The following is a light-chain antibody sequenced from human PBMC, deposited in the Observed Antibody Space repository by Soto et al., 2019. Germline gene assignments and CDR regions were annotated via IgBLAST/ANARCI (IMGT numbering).Light chain of an antibody. V-gene: IGKV3-20*01. Sequence: EIVLAQSPGTLSLSPGERATLSCRASQSVTNSFLAWYQQKPGQAPRLLIYDASRRASGVPARFSGSGSGTDFTLTISSLQSEDFAVYYCQQYDNWPWTFGQGTKVDIK. CDR1: QSVTNSF. CDR3: QQYDNWPWT. CDR2: DAS. J-gene: IGKJ1*01.